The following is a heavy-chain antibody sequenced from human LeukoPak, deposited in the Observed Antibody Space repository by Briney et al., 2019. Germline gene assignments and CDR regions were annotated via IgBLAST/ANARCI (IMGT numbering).Heavy chain of an antibody. V-gene: IGHV4-4*07. Sequence: PSETLSLTCTVSGGSISSYYWSWIRQPAGKGLEWIGRIYTSGSTNYNPSLKSRVTMSVDTSKNQFSLKLSSVTAADTAVYYCARVYDFWSGQSSDYYYYYYMDVWGKGTTVTVSS. D-gene: IGHD3-3*01. CDR1: GGSISSYY. CDR2: IYTSGST. J-gene: IGHJ6*03. CDR3: ARVYDFWSGQSSDYYYYYYMDV.